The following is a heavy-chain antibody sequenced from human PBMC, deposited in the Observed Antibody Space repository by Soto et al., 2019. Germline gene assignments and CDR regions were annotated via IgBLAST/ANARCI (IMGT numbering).Heavy chain of an antibody. CDR1: GFTFSDYY. Sequence: QVQLVESGGGLVKPGGSLRLSCAASGFTFSDYYMSWIRQAPGKGLKWLSYISSNSNYTQYADSVKGRFTISRDNARSSLFLQMNSLRVEDTAVYYCARSPEGARGYYYFDDWGQGTLVTVSS. D-gene: IGHD3-22*01. V-gene: IGHV3-11*05. J-gene: IGHJ4*02. CDR3: ARSPEGARGYYYFDD. CDR2: ISSNSNYT.